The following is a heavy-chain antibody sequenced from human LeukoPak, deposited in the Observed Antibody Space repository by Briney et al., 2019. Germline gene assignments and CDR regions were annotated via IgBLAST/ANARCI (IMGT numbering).Heavy chain of an antibody. CDR1: GFSFSDYH. CDR2: ITFSGRTI. J-gene: IGHJ5*02. Sequence: GGSLRLSCAASGFSFSDYHMIWIRQPPGKGLEWVSYITFSGRTIHYADSVKGRFTISRDNARSSPYLQMNSLRAEDTAVYYYARLGSSWPNWFDPWGQGTLVTVSS. CDR3: ARLGSSWPNWFDP. V-gene: IGHV3-11*01. D-gene: IGHD6-13*01.